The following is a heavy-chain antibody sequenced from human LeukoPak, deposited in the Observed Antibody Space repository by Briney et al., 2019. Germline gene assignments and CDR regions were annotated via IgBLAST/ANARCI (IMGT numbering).Heavy chain of an antibody. CDR3: ARRGRSIAARSGFGY. Sequence: SETLSLTCTVSGGSISSSSYYWGWIRQPPGKGLEWIGSIYHSGSTYYNPSLKSRVTISIDTSKNQFSLRLNSVTAADTAVYYCARRGRSIAARSGFGYWGQGTLVTVSS. V-gene: IGHV4-39*07. J-gene: IGHJ4*02. CDR2: IYHSGST. CDR1: GGSISSSSYY. D-gene: IGHD6-6*01.